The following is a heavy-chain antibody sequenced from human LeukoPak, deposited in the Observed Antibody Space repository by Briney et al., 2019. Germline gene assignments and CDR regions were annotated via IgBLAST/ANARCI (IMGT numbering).Heavy chain of an antibody. CDR1: GFTFSSYS. V-gene: IGHV3-48*01. CDR3: ARDCRPYRASSSYYHMDV. CDR2: ISGGSGSI. Sequence: PGGSLRLSCAASGFTFSSYSMNWVRQAPGKRLEWLSYISGGSGSIIHADSVRGRFTISRDDAMNSLYLQMNSLRAEDTAVYYCARDCRPYRASSSYYHMDVWGQGTTVTVSS. J-gene: IGHJ6*02.